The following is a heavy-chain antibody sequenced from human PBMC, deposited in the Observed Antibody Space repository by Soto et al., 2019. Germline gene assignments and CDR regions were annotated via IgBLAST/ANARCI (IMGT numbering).Heavy chain of an antibody. V-gene: IGHV1-69*01. CDR3: AGRLGGNSYEWYFDL. J-gene: IGHJ2*01. CDR1: GGTFSSYA. CDR2: IIPIFGTA. Sequence: QVQLVQSGAEVKKPGSSVKVSCTASGGTFSSYAISWVRQAPGQGLEWMGGIIPIFGTANYAQKFQGRVTITADESTSTAYMELSSLRSEDTAVYYCAGRLGGNSYEWYFDLWGRGTLVTVSS. D-gene: IGHD2-21*02.